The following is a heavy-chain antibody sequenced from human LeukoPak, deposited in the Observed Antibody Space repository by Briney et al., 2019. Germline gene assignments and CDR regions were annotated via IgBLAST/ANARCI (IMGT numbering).Heavy chain of an antibody. V-gene: IGHV3-23*01. CDR3: ARDWGDLVLVDN. Sequence: GGSLRLSCAASGFTFNSYALNWVRQAPGKGLEWVSAISGSGGNTYYADSVKGRFTISRDNAKNTVYLQMNSLRAEDTAVYYCARDWGDLVLVDNWGQGTLATVSS. D-gene: IGHD6-13*01. J-gene: IGHJ4*02. CDR2: ISGSGGNT. CDR1: GFTFNSYA.